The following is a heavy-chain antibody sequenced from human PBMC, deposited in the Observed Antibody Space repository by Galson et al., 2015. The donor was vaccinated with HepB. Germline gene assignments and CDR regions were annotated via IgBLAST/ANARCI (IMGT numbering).Heavy chain of an antibody. V-gene: IGHV3-23*01. Sequence: SLRLSCAASGFTFTRYAMTWVRQAPGKGLEWVSSITSSGGNTYYTDSVRGRFTISRDNSKNTLLLQMNSLSADDTAVYYCARGSSDWYGVDYWGQGILVTVSS. D-gene: IGHD6-19*01. J-gene: IGHJ4*02. CDR2: ITSSGGNT. CDR1: GFTFTRYA. CDR3: ARGSSDWYGVDY.